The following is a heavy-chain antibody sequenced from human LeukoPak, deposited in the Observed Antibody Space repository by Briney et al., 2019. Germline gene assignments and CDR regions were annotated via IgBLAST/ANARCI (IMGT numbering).Heavy chain of an antibody. J-gene: IGHJ4*02. CDR3: AKEVGYDSSGYDDF. V-gene: IGHV3-30*02. CDR2: IRFDGSEK. D-gene: IGHD3-22*01. Sequence: GGSLRLSCSASGFTFSTYGMHWVRQAPGKGLEWVAFIRFDGSEKYYADSVKGRFTISRDNSKNTVYLQMNSLRAEDTALYYCAKEVGYDSSGYDDFWGQGTLVTVSS. CDR1: GFTFSTYG.